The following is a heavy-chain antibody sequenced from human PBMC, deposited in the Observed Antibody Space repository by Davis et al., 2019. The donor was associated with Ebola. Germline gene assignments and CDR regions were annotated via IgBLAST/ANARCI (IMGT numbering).Heavy chain of an antibody. Sequence: GESLNIPCAASGFTFSSYWMSWVRQAPGKGLEWVANIKQDGSEKYYVDSVKGRFTISRDNAKNTLYLQMSSVRAEDTAVYYCARESGGNLRWGKGTLVTVSS. CDR1: GFTFSSYW. D-gene: IGHD2-15*01. CDR2: IKQDGSEK. CDR3: ARESGGNLR. V-gene: IGHV3-7*01. J-gene: IGHJ4*02.